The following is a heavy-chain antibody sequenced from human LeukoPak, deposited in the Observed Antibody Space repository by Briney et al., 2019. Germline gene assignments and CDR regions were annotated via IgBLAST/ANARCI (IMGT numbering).Heavy chain of an antibody. J-gene: IGHJ4*02. CDR2: IKEDGREK. V-gene: IGHV3-7*01. CDR1: GFTFSRDW. Sequence: GGSLRLSCAASGFTFSRDWMSWVRQAPGKGLEWVANIKEDGREKYYVDSVKGRFTISRDNAKNSLYLQMNSLRAEDPAVYYCASDYYGGVFDYGGQGTLVTVPS. D-gene: IGHD4-23*01. CDR3: ASDYYGGVFDY.